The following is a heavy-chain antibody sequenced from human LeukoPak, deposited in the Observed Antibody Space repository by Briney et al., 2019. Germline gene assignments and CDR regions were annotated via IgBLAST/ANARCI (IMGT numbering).Heavy chain of an antibody. D-gene: IGHD4-17*01. Sequence: KLSETLSLTCTVSGGSISTYYWSWIRQPPGKGLEWIGYIYYNGDTKYNPSLKSRVTISVDTSKDQFSLRLRSVTAADTAVYYCARVVNDYAIRYFDLWGRGTLVPVSS. CDR3: ARVVNDYAIRYFDL. CDR1: GGSISTYY. V-gene: IGHV4-59*01. CDR2: IYYNGDT. J-gene: IGHJ2*01.